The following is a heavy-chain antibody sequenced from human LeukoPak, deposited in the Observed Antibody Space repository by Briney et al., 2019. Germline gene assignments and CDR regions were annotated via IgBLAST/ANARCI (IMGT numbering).Heavy chain of an antibody. CDR3: ARGTVGRTYCGGDCYSPIDY. J-gene: IGHJ4*02. Sequence: SQTLSLTCTVSGGSISSGSYYWSWIRQPAGKGLEWIGRMYSSGSTNYNPSLKSRVTISVDTSKNQFSLKLSSVTAADTAVYHCARGTVGRTYCGGDCYSPIDYWGQGSLVTVSS. CDR1: GGSISSGSYY. V-gene: IGHV4-61*02. CDR2: MYSSGST. D-gene: IGHD2-21*01.